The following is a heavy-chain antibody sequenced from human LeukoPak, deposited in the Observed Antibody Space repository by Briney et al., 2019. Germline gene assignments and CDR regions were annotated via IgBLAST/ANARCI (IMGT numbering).Heavy chain of an antibody. CDR3: AKDSAPYYYDSSGYSQGY. CDR1: GVTFSSYA. J-gene: IGHJ4*02. D-gene: IGHD3-22*01. Sequence: PGGSLRLSCAASGVTFSSYAMSWVRQAPGKGLEWVSAISGSGGSTYYADSVKGRFTISRDNSKNTLYLQMNSLRAEDTAVYYCAKDSAPYYYDSSGYSQGYWGQGTLVTVSS. V-gene: IGHV3-23*01. CDR2: ISGSGGST.